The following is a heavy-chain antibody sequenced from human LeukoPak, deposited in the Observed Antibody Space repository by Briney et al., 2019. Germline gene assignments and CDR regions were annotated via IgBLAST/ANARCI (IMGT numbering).Heavy chain of an antibody. J-gene: IGHJ4*02. CDR3: AREGFDY. CDR2: IYYSGST. CDR1: GGSISSSSYY. V-gene: IGHV4-39*01. Sequence: KSSETLSLTCTVSGGSISSSSYYRGWIRQPPGKGLEWIGSIYYSGSTYYNPSLKSRVTISVDTSKNQFSLKLSSVTAADTAVYYCAREGFDYWGQGTLVTVSS.